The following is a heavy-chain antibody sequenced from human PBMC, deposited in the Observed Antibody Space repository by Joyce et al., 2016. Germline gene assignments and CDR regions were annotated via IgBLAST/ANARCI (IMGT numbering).Heavy chain of an antibody. J-gene: IGHJ4*02. Sequence: QVQLQQWGAGLLKPSETLSLTCTVYGGSFSGYYWSWIRQPPGKGLELIGEINHRGSTSYIPSLKSRVAISVVTSKKQFSLKLSSVTAADTAVHYCARGGYSTSWIPYYWGQGTLITVSS. V-gene: IGHV4-34*01. CDR3: ARGGYSTSWIPYY. D-gene: IGHD6-13*01. CDR2: INHRGST. CDR1: GGSFSGYY.